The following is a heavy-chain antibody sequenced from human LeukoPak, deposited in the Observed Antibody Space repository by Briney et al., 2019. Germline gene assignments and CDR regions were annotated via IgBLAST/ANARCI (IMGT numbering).Heavy chain of an antibody. D-gene: IGHD3-22*01. CDR1: GITLSNYG. CDR3: AKRGVVIRVILVGFHKEAYYFDS. Sequence: NPGGSLRLSCAVSGITLSNYGMTWVRPAPGKGLEWVAGISDSGGSTNYADSVKGRFTISRDNPKSTLYLQMNSLRAEDTAVYFCAKRGVVIRVILVGFHKEAYYFDSWGQGALVTVSS. V-gene: IGHV3-23*01. CDR2: ISDSGGST. J-gene: IGHJ4*02.